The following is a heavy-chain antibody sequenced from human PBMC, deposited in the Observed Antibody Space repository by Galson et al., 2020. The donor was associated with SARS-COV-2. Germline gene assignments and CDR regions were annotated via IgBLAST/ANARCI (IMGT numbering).Heavy chain of an antibody. CDR1: GFTFSSYA. CDR3: AKHRGGYRGYEDY. Sequence: TGGSLRLSCAASGFTFSSYAMSWVRQAPGKGLEWISAISGSGGSTYYADSVKGRFTISRDNSKNTLYLQMNSLRAEDTAVYYCAKHRGGYRGYEDYWGQGTLVTVSS. V-gene: IGHV3-23*01. CDR2: ISGSGGST. D-gene: IGHD5-12*01. J-gene: IGHJ4*02.